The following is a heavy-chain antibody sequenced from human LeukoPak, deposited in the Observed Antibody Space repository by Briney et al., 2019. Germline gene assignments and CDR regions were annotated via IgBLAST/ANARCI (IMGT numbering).Heavy chain of an antibody. D-gene: IGHD2-21*02. CDR1: GGSFSGYY. J-gene: IGHJ4*02. V-gene: IGHV4-34*01. CDR3: ARGSVVTPGGDY. CDR2: INRSGST. Sequence: SETLSLTCAVYGGSFSGYYWSWIRQPPGKGLEWIGEINRSGSTNYNPSLKSRVTISVDTSKNQFSLKLSSVTAADTAVYYCARGSVVTPGGDYWGQGTLVTVSS.